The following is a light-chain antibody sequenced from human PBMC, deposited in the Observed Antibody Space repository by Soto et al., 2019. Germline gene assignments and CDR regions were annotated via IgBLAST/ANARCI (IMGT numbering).Light chain of an antibody. CDR3: QQYGSSPPWT. CDR1: QSVSSNY. Sequence: IVLTQSPGTLSLSPGERATLSCRASQSVSSNYLAWYQHRRGQAPRLLIYGASNRATGIPDRFSGSASGTDFTLTISRLEPEDFAVYYCQQYGSSPPWTFGRGTKVEIK. J-gene: IGKJ1*01. CDR2: GAS. V-gene: IGKV3-20*01.